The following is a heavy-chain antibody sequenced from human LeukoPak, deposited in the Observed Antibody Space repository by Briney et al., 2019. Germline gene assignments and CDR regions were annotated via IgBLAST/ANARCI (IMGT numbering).Heavy chain of an antibody. D-gene: IGHD3-10*01. CDR1: GGSISSGSYY. CDR3: ARGDTWGSGSYFDY. V-gene: IGHV4-61*02. CDR2: IYTSGST. J-gene: IGHJ4*02. Sequence: SQTLSLTCTVSGGSISSGSYYWSWIRQPAGKGLEWIGRIYTSGSTNYNPSLKSRVTISVDTSKNQFSLKLSSVTAADTAVYYCARGDTWGSGSYFDYWGQGTLVTVSS.